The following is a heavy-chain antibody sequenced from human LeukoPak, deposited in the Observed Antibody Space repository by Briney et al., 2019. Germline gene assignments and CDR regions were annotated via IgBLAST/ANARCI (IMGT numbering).Heavy chain of an antibody. Sequence: GGSLRLSCAASGFTFDDYAMHWVRQAPGKGLEWVSGIAWNSGSVAYADSVKGRFTISRDNAKNSLYLQMNSLRADDTALYYCAKGTTYYYDSTDYWGQGTLVTVSS. V-gene: IGHV3-9*01. D-gene: IGHD3-10*01. CDR3: AKGTTYYYDSTDY. CDR1: GFTFDDYA. J-gene: IGHJ4*02. CDR2: IAWNSGSV.